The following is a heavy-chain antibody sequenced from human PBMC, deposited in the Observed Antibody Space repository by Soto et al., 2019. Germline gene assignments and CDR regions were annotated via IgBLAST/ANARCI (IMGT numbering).Heavy chain of an antibody. V-gene: IGHV1-18*01. CDR3: ARDNQYFDWLSYPYYYYGMDV. Sequence: ASVKVSCKASGYTFTRYGISWVRQAPGQGLEWMGWISGYNGDTNYAQKFQDRVSMTIDTSTGTAYMELRSLTSDDTAVYYCARDNQYFDWLSYPYYYYGMDVWGQGTTVTVSS. CDR2: ISGYNGDT. CDR1: GYTFTRYG. J-gene: IGHJ6*02. D-gene: IGHD3-9*01.